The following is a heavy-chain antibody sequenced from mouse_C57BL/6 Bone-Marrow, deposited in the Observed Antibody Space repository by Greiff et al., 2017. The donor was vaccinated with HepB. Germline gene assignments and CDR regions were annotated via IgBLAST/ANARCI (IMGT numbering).Heavy chain of an antibody. J-gene: IGHJ1*03. CDR3: AREVVYYDYGGLYWYFDV. Sequence: QVQLQQPGAELVMPGASVKLSCKASGYTFTSYWMHWVKQRPGQGLEWIGEIDPSDSYTNYNRKFKGKSTLTVDKSSSTAYMQLSSLTSEDSAVYYCAREVVYYDYGGLYWYFDVWGTGTTVTVSS. CDR1: GYTFTSYW. V-gene: IGHV1-69*01. CDR2: IDPSDSYT. D-gene: IGHD2-4*01.